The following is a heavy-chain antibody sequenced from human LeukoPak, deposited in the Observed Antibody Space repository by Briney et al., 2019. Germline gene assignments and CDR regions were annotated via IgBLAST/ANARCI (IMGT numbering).Heavy chain of an antibody. CDR2: INFDGSST. V-gene: IGHV3-74*01. Sequence: GGSLRLSCAASGFTFSSYWMHWVRQAPGKGLVWVSRINFDGSSTTYADSVKGRFTISRDNAKNTLYLQMNSLRAEDTAVYYCARRGSSGWYDSFDYWGQGTLVTVSS. J-gene: IGHJ4*02. D-gene: IGHD6-19*01. CDR3: ARRGSSGWYDSFDY. CDR1: GFTFSSYW.